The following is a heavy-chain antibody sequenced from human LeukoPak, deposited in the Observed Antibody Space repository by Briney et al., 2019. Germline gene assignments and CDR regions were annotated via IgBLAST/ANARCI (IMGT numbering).Heavy chain of an antibody. CDR3: ARVITQWQWTKFIDY. CDR2: ISAYNGNT. CDR1: GYTFTSYG. V-gene: IGHV1-18*01. Sequence: ASVKVSCKASGYTFTSYGISGVRQAPGQGLEWMGWISAYNGNTNYAQKLQGRVTMTTDTSTSTAYMELRSLRSDDTAVYYCARVITQWQWTKFIDYWGQGTLVTVSS. J-gene: IGHJ4*02. D-gene: IGHD6-19*01.